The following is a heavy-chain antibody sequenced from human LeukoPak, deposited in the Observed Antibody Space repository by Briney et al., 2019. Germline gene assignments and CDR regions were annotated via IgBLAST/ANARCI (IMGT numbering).Heavy chain of an antibody. V-gene: IGHV4-59*01. J-gene: IGHJ3*02. Sequence: PSETLSLTCTVSGGSISSYYWSWIRQPPGKGLEWIGYIYYSGSTNYNPSLKSRVTIPVDTSKNQFSLKLSSVTAADTAVYYCARGGDFWSGYSPDAFDIWGQGTMVTVSS. D-gene: IGHD3-3*01. CDR2: IYYSGST. CDR1: GGSISSYY. CDR3: ARGGDFWSGYSPDAFDI.